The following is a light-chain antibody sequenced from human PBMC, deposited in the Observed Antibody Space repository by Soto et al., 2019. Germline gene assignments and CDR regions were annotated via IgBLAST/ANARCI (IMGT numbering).Light chain of an antibody. CDR2: WAS. CDR3: QQYYSIPLT. V-gene: IGKV4-1*01. CDR1: QSVFYDSNNKDY. Sequence: DIVMTQSPESLAVSLGERATINCKSSQSVFYDSNNKDYLAWYQQKPGQPPKLLIYWASTRESGVPGRFSGSGSVTDFTLTISSLQAEHVAIYYCQQYYSIPLTFGGGTKGDIK. J-gene: IGKJ4*01.